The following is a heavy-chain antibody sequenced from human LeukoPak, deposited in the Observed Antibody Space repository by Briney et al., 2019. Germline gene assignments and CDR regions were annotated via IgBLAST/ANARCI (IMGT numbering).Heavy chain of an antibody. J-gene: IGHJ4*02. CDR2: ITPFNGNT. V-gene: IGHV1-45*02. CDR3: AGGKEYYFDY. CDR1: GYTFTYRY. Sequence: SVKVSCKASGYTFTYRYLRWVRQAPGQALEWMGWITPFNGNTNYAQKFQDRVTITRDRSMSTAYMELSSLRSEDTAMYYCAGGKEYYFDYWGQGTLVTVSS. D-gene: IGHD1-26*01.